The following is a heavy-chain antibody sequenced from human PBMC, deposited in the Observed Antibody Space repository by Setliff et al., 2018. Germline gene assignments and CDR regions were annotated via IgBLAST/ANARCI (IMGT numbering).Heavy chain of an antibody. Sequence: ASVKVSCKASGYTFTTYATNWVRQAPGQGLEWMGWINTDTGNPTYAQGFTGRFVFSLDTSVSTANLQISGLKAEDTAVYYCARANGSHDSSGYYWHYWGPGTLVTVSS. D-gene: IGHD3-22*01. J-gene: IGHJ4*02. V-gene: IGHV7-4-1*02. CDR1: GYTFTTYA. CDR3: ARANGSHDSSGYYWHY. CDR2: INTDTGNP.